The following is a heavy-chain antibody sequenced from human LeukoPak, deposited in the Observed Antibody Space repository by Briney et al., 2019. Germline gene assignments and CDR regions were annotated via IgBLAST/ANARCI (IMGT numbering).Heavy chain of an antibody. D-gene: IGHD3-3*02. CDR3: AKDRGTIFDVLNFDFDL. CDR2: ISRDGTDR. J-gene: IGHJ4*02. CDR1: GFTFSDYY. Sequence: PGGSLRLSCAASGFTFSDYYMSWIRQAPGEGLEWVAIISRDGTDRRYEDSVKGRFTISRDNSERTVSLQMSSLTPDDTGVYYCAKDRGTIFDVLNFDFDLWGQGALVTVSS. V-gene: IGHV3-30*18.